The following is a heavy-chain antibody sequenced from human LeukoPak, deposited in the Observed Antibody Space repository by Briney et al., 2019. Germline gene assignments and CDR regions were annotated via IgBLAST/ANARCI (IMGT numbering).Heavy chain of an antibody. J-gene: IGHJ3*02. D-gene: IGHD3-16*01. CDR1: GGTFSSYA. V-gene: IGHV1-69*05. CDR3: ARALGAIIPDDAFDI. Sequence: SVKVSCKASGGTFSSYAISWVRQAPGQGLEWMGGIIPIFGTANYAQKFQGRVTITTDESMSTAYMELSSLRSEDTAVYYCARALGAIIPDDAFDIWGQGTMVTVSS. CDR2: IIPIFGTA.